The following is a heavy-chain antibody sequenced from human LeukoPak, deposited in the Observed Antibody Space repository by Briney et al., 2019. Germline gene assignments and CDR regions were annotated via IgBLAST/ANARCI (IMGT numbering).Heavy chain of an antibody. CDR3: ARVQYYYGSGSYLFDY. Sequence: GASVKVSCKASGYTFTSYGISWVRQAPGQGLEWMGWISAYNGNTNYEQKFQDRVTMTTDTSTTTAYMELRSLRSDDTAVYYCARVQYYYGSGSYLFDYWGQGTLVTVSS. CDR2: ISAYNGNT. D-gene: IGHD3-10*01. J-gene: IGHJ4*02. CDR1: GYTFTSYG. V-gene: IGHV1-18*01.